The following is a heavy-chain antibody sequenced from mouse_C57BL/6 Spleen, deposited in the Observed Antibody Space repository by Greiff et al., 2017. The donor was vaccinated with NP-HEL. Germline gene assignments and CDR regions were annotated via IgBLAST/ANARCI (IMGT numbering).Heavy chain of an antibody. Sequence: QVQLQQPGAELVMPGASVKLSCKASGYTFTSYWMHWVKPRPGQGLEWIGEIDPSDSYTNYNQKFKGKSTLTVDKSSSTAYMQLSSLTSEDSAVYYCASSSPGFAYWGQGTLVTVSA. CDR2: IDPSDSYT. CDR3: ASSSPGFAY. CDR1: GYTFTSYW. V-gene: IGHV1-69*01. J-gene: IGHJ3*01. D-gene: IGHD1-1*01.